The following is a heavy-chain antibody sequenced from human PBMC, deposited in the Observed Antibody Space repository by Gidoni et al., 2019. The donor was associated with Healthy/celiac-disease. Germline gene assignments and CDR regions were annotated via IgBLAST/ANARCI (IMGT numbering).Heavy chain of an antibody. CDR1: GFTFRSYA. Sequence: EVQLLESGGGLVQPGGSLRLSCAASGFTFRSYAMSWVRQAPGKGLEWVSAISGSGGSTYYADSVKGRFTISRDNSKNTLYLQMNSLRAEDTAVYYCATSVYDFWSGYYPFDYWGQGTLVTVSS. CDR2: ISGSGGST. D-gene: IGHD3-3*01. CDR3: ATSVYDFWSGYYPFDY. J-gene: IGHJ4*02. V-gene: IGHV3-23*01.